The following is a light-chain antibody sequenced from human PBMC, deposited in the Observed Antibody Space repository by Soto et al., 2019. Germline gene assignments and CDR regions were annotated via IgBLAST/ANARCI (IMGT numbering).Light chain of an antibody. Sequence: EVVLTQSSGTLSLSPGERVTLSCRASQSVASSYVVWYQQKPGRAPRLLFYSSSSRATGIPDRFIGSGPGTDFTLTMSRQEPEDFAVYYCHHFGSFPDTFVQGTHVV. CDR3: HHFGSFPDT. CDR1: QSVASSY. J-gene: IGKJ1*01. V-gene: IGKV3-20*01. CDR2: SSS.